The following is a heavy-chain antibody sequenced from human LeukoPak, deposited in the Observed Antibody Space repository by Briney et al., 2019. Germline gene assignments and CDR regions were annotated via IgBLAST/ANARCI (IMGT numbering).Heavy chain of an antibody. J-gene: IGHJ6*01. V-gene: IGHV4-34*01. CDR3: ARAYYDNMTSQAYDYGMDV. D-gene: IGHD3-9*01. Sequence: PSQSLSLTCAVDAGSFSSYYSSWVRQPPGKWMEWIGEINDSGRINYNPSLKSRVTISVDTSKNQFSLKLSSVTAADTAVYYCARAYYDNMTSQAYDYGMDVWGQGNTVTVSP. CDR1: AGSFSSYY. CDR2: INDSGRI.